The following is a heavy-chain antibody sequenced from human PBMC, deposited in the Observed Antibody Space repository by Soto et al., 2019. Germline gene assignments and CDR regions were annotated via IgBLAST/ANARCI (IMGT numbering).Heavy chain of an antibody. CDR2: ISPSTSHI. CDR3: SGCSGGACHQNYGMDV. CDR1: GFTFSSCT. D-gene: IGHD2-15*01. Sequence: EVHLVESGGGLVKPGGSLRLSCAVSGFTFSSCTMNWVRQAPGKGLEWVSSISPSTSHIYYADSVKGRFTISRDKAKNPLFLRMTSLRAEDTAVYYCSGCSGGACHQNYGMDVWGQGTTVTVSS. J-gene: IGHJ6*02. V-gene: IGHV3-21*01.